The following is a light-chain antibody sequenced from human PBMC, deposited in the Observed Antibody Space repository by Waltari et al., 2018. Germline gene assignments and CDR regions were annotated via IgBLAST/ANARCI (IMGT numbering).Light chain of an antibody. Sequence: EIVLTQSPATLSLSPGERATLSCRASQSVSNSLAWYQQQPGQTPRLLIYGASERTSGSPERFSGSGSGTDFSLTISSLEPGDFAVYYCEQYSQWPHSFGQGTKVEIK. V-gene: IGKV3-15*01. J-gene: IGKJ2*03. CDR2: GAS. CDR1: QSVSNS. CDR3: EQYSQWPHS.